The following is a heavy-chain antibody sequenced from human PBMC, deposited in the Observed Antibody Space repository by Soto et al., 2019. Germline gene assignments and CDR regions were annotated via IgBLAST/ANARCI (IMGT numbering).Heavy chain of an antibody. CDR3: ARVGGWYVPDY. CDR1: GYTFTSYA. Sequence: QVQLVQSGAEEKKPGASVKVSCKASGYTFTSYAMHWVRKAPGQRLEWMGWINADNGNTKYSQKFQGRVTITRDTSASTAYMELSSLRSEDTAVYYCARVGGWYVPDYWGQGTLVTVSS. D-gene: IGHD6-19*01. CDR2: INADNGNT. J-gene: IGHJ4*02. V-gene: IGHV1-3*05.